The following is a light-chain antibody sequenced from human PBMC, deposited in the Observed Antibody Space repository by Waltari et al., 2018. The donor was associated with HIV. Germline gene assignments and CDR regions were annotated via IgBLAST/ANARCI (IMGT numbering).Light chain of an antibody. V-gene: IGKV4-1*01. CDR1: QSVLWSSNNKNY. J-gene: IGKJ4*01. Sequence: DIMMTPYPDSLAVSLGESASIHCTSIQSVLWSSNNKNYLAWYQQKPRQPPRLLIYWASTRESGVPDRFSGSGSGTDFTLTISSLQTEDVAVYFCQQFYDTPLTFGGGTKVDI. CDR2: WAS. CDR3: QQFYDTPLT.